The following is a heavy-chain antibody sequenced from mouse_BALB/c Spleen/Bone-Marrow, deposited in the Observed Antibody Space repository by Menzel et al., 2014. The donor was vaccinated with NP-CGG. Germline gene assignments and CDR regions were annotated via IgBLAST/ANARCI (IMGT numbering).Heavy chain of an antibody. CDR2: IDPANGNT. CDR3: ARIHYYGRAWFAY. CDR1: GFNIKDTY. Sequence: VHLQQPGAELVKPGASVKLSCTASGFNIKDTYMHWVKQRPEQGLEWIGRIDPANGNTKYDPKFQGKATITADTSSNTAYLQLSSLTSEDTAVYYCARIHYYGRAWFAYWGQGTLVTVSA. D-gene: IGHD1-2*01. J-gene: IGHJ3*01. V-gene: IGHV14-3*02.